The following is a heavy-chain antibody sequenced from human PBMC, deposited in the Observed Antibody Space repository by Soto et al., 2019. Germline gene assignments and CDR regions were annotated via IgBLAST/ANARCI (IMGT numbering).Heavy chain of an antibody. CDR1: GFSLSNHG. D-gene: IGHD7-27*01. CDR3: GRDRHWAIDY. CDR2: INDRGSAI. J-gene: IGHJ4*02. V-gene: IGHV3-48*02. Sequence: GGSLRLSCAASGFSLSNHGMNWVRQAPGRGLEWVSHINDRGSAIYYADSVKGRFTISKDNAKNSLYLQINGLRDEDTAVYYCGRDRHWAIDYLGQGTLVTVSS.